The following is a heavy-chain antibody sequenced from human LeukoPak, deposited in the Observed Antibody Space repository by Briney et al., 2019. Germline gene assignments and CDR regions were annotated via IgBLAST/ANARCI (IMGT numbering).Heavy chain of an antibody. D-gene: IGHD6-19*01. V-gene: IGHV3-23*01. CDR2: ISGSGGST. CDR1: GFTFSSYA. CDR3: AKVLAVAGRVDY. Sequence: GGSLRLSCAASGFTFSSYAMSWVCQAPGKGLEWVSAISGSGGSTYYADSVKGRFTISRDNSKNTLYLQMNSLRAEDTAVYYCAKVLAVAGRVDYWGQGTLVTVSS. J-gene: IGHJ4*02.